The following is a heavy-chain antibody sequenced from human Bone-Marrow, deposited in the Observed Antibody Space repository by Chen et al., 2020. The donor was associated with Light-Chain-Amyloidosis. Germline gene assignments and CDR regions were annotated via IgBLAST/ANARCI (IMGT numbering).Heavy chain of an antibody. V-gene: IGHV4-30-4*01. CDR2: MHHSGSA. D-gene: IGHD1-1*01. J-gene: IGHJ5*02. CDR1: GASISSADDY. CDR3: VRETTSTPLFDP. Sequence: QVQLQESGPGLVKPSQTLSLVCSVSGASISSADDYWTWVRQPPGQGLEWIGYMHHSGSATYNPSLRSRVAISLDTSKNQFSLSLTSVTAADSAMYFCVRETTSTPLFDPWGPGTLVTVYS.